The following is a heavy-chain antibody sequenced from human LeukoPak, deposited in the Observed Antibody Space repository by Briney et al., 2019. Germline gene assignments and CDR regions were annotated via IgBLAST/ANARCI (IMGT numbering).Heavy chain of an antibody. Sequence: SQTLSLTCAISGDSVSSNSAIWSWIRQSPSRGLEWLGRTYYRSKWYDDYAVSVKSRITTNPDTSKNQFSLQLNSVTPEDTAVYYCATAPSGSYGYFEYWGQGTLVTVSS. D-gene: IGHD1-26*01. CDR2: TYYRSKWYD. CDR1: GDSVSSNSAI. CDR3: ATAPSGSYGYFEY. V-gene: IGHV6-1*01. J-gene: IGHJ4*02.